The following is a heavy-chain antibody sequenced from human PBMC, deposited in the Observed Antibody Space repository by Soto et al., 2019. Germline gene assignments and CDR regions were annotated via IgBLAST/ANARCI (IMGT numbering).Heavy chain of an antibody. J-gene: IGHJ5*02. CDR2: IIPIFGTA. CDR3: ARGVSSSSWFDP. D-gene: IGHD6-6*01. CDR1: GGTFSSYA. Sequence: GASVKVSCKASGGTFSSYAISWVRQAPGQGLEWMGGIIPIFGTANYAQKFQGRVTITADESTSTAYMELSSLRSEDTAVYYCARGVSSSSWFDPWGQGTLVTVSS. V-gene: IGHV1-69*13.